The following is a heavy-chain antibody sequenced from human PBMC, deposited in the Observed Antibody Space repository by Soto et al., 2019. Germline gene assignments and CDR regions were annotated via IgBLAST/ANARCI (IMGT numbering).Heavy chain of an antibody. CDR2: INHSGST. CDR3: ARTYVVVPAAPFDP. J-gene: IGHJ5*02. D-gene: IGHD2-2*01. CDR1: GGSFSGYY. Sequence: PSETLSLTCAVYGGSFSGYYWSWIRQPPGKGLEWIGEINHSGSTNYNPSLKSRVTISVDTSKNQFSLKLSSVTAADTAVYYCARTYVVVPAAPFDPWGQGTLVTVSS. V-gene: IGHV4-34*01.